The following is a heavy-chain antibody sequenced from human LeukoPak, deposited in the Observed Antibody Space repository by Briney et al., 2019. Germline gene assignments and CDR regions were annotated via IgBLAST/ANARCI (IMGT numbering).Heavy chain of an antibody. V-gene: IGHV3-30-3*01. CDR1: GFTFSSYA. D-gene: IGHD3-22*01. CDR3: AREPYDSSGYYRFDY. J-gene: IGHJ4*02. Sequence: GGSLRLSCTASGFTFSSYAMHGVRQAPGKGLEWVAVISYDGSNKYYADSVKGRFTISRDNSKNTLYLQMNSLRAEDTAVYYCAREPYDSSGYYRFDYWGQGTLVTVSS. CDR2: ISYDGSNK.